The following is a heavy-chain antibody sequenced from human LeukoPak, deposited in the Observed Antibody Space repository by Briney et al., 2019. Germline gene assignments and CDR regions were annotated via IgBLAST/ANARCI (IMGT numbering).Heavy chain of an antibody. V-gene: IGHV3-48*03. CDR1: GFTVSSSE. D-gene: IGHD5-12*01. CDR2: ISSSGSTI. J-gene: IGHJ4*01. Sequence: GGSLRLFCAAYGFTVSSSEMDWVRHARGKGLECVSFISSSGSTIYYVDSVKGRFTISRDNAKNSLYLQMNSLRAEDTAVYYCARMSWLLDYWGQGNLVTVSS. CDR3: ARMSWLLDY.